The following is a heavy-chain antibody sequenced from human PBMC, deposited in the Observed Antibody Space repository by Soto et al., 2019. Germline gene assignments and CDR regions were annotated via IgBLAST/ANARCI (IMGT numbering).Heavy chain of an antibody. J-gene: IGHJ4*02. V-gene: IGHV3-21*01. CDR2: ISSSSYI. D-gene: IGHD6-13*01. CDR3: ARDATGYSSSWYRDY. CDR1: GFTFSSYS. Sequence: LRLSCAASGFTFSSYSMNWVRQAPGKGLEWVSSISSSSYIYYADSVKGRFTISRDNAKNSLYLQMNSLRAEDTAVYYCARDATGYSSSWYRDYWGQGTLVTVSS.